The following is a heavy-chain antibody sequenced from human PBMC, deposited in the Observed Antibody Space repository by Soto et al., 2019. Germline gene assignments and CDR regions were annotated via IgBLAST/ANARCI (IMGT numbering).Heavy chain of an antibody. J-gene: IGHJ4*02. CDR3: ARGQGAAAGFDY. Sequence: QVQLQQWGAGLLKPSETLSLTCAVYGGSFSGYYWSWIRQPPGKGLEWIGEINHSGSTNYNPSLKGRVTISVDTSKNQFSLKLSSVTAADTAVYYCARGQGAAAGFDYWGQGTMVTVSS. V-gene: IGHV4-34*01. D-gene: IGHD6-13*01. CDR1: GGSFSGYY. CDR2: INHSGST.